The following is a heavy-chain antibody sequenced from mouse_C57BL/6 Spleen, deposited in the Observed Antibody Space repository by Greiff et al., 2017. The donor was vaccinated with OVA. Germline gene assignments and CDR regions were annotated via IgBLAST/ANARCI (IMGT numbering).Heavy chain of an antibody. CDR1: GYTFTSYW. Sequence: VQLQQPGAELVRPGSSVKLSCKASGYTFTSYWMDWVKQRPGQGLEWIGNIYPSDSETHYNQKFKDKATLTVDKSSSTAYMQLSSLTSEDSAVYYCARFDVYYLDYWGQGTTLTVSS. J-gene: IGHJ2*01. V-gene: IGHV1-61*01. D-gene: IGHD2-3*01. CDR3: ARFDVYYLDY. CDR2: IYPSDSET.